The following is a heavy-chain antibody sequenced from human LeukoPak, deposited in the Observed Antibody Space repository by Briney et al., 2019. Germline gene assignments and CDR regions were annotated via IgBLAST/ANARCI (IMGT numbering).Heavy chain of an antibody. V-gene: IGHV3-7*01. Sequence: PGGSLRLSCAASGFTFSSYWMNWVRQAPGKGQEWVANIRQDGSEKYYVDSVKGRFTISRDNAKNSLYLQMNSLRAEDTAVYYCARDAIGSDSGWYYYYGMDVWGQGTTVTVSS. CDR3: ARDAIGSDSGWYYYYGMDV. CDR2: IRQDGSEK. D-gene: IGHD5-12*01. CDR1: GFTFSSYW. J-gene: IGHJ6*02.